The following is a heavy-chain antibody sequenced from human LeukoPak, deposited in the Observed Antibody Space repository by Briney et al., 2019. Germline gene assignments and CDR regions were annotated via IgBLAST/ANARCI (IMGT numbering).Heavy chain of an antibody. CDR2: IRSKTYDGTT. V-gene: IGHV3-49*04. J-gene: IGHJ4*02. CDR1: GFTFSDYY. Sequence: GGSLRLSCAASGFTFSDYYMSWVRQAPGKGLEWVGFIRSKTYDGTTEYAASVKGRFTISRDDPKRIAYLQMNSLKTDDTAVYYCTRVWLQYFDYWGQGTLITVSS. CDR3: TRVWLQYFDY. D-gene: IGHD5-24*01.